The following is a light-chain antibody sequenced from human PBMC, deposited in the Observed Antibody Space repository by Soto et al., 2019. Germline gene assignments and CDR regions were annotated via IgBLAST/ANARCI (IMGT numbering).Light chain of an antibody. CDR3: HQYYGSPLT. V-gene: IGKV4-1*01. Sequence: IVMTQSPNPLAVSLGERATINCKSSQSLLYSSDNKNYLAWYQQKPGQPPKLLIYWASSRGSGVPDRFSGSGSGTDFTLTISSLQAEDVAVYYCHQYYGSPLTFGGGTKVEI. CDR1: QSLLYSSDNKNY. CDR2: WAS. J-gene: IGKJ4*01.